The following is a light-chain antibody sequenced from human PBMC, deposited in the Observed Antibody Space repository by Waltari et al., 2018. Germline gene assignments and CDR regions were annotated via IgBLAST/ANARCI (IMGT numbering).Light chain of an antibody. CDR1: QSVRNN. J-gene: IGKJ2*01. Sequence: EIVMTQSPATLSVSPGERATLSCRASQSVRNNLAWYQQTPGQAPRLLIHGASTRATGIPARFSGSGSGTEFTLTISGLQSEDFAVYYCQQYSTWPLFGQGTKLEI. CDR3: QQYSTWPL. V-gene: IGKV3-15*01. CDR2: GAS.